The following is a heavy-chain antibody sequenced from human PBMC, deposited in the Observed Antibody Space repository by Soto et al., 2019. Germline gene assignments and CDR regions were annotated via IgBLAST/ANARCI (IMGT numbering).Heavy chain of an antibody. D-gene: IGHD1-20*01. V-gene: IGHV4-4*07. Sequence: SETLSLTCTVSGGSISSYYWSWIRQPAGKGLEWIGRIYTSGSTNYNPSLKSRVTMSVDTSKNQFSLKLSSVTAADTAVYYCARDKGNWNVQSWFDPWGQGTLVTVSS. CDR3: ARDKGNWNVQSWFDP. CDR2: IYTSGST. CDR1: GGSISSYY. J-gene: IGHJ5*02.